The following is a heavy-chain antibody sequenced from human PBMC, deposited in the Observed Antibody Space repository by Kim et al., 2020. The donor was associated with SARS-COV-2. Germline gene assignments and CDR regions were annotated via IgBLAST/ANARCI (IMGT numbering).Heavy chain of an antibody. CDR2: GTT. D-gene: IGHD5-12*01. J-gene: IGHJ4*02. V-gene: IGHV4-39*07. CDR3: ARGGGYFFDY. Sequence: GTTYCGPSLKSRVTISLDKSKNQFSLMLTSVTAADTAVYYCARGGGYFFDYWGQGTLVTVSS.